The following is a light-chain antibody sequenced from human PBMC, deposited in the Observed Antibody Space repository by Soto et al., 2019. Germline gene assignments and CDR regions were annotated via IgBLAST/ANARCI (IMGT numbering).Light chain of an antibody. V-gene: IGKV3-15*01. CDR1: PSISRG. Sequence: EIVMTQSPATLSVSLGERVTLSCRASPSISRGLAWYQQKPGQAPSLLIYDSSTRAAVIPARFSGSGSGTEFTLTISSLQSEDFALYYCQQYDKWPPITFGQGTRLGIK. J-gene: IGKJ5*01. CDR2: DSS. CDR3: QQYDKWPPIT.